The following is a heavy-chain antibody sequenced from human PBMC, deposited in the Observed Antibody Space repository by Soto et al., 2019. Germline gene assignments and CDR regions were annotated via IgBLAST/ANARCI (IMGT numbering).Heavy chain of an antibody. J-gene: IGHJ4*02. V-gene: IGHV3-15*07. CDR2: IKAKPDGGAT. CDR1: GFTFTNAW. Sequence: GGSLRLSCAASGFTFTNAWMNWVRQAPGKGLEWVGRIKAKPDGGATDYAVPVKGRFSISRDDSKNTLFLQMNSLETEDTAVYYCARRSDFHNYYDRGGYYSSFDSWGQGTLVTVSS. CDR3: ARRSDFHNYYDRGGYYSSFDS. D-gene: IGHD3-22*01.